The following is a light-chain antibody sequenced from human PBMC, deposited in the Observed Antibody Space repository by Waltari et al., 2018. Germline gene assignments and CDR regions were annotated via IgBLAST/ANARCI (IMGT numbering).Light chain of an antibody. J-gene: IGLJ2*01. Sequence: QSALTQPPSASGSPGQSVTISCTGTRSDIGNYNYVSWYQQHPGKAPKLMIYEVTKRPSGVPDRFSGSKSGNTASLTVSGLQAEDEADYYCSSYAGTNNLLFGGGTKLTVL. CDR1: RSDIGNYNY. V-gene: IGLV2-8*01. CDR2: EVT. CDR3: SSYAGTNNLL.